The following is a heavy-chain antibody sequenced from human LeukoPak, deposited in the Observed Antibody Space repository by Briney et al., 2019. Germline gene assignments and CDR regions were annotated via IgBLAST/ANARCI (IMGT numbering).Heavy chain of an antibody. CDR3: AKGEQWLVNRYYFDY. CDR1: GFTFSSYS. CDR2: ISSSSSYI. J-gene: IGHJ4*02. V-gene: IGHV3-21*01. D-gene: IGHD6-19*01. Sequence: GGSLRLSCAASGFTFSSYSMNWVRQAPGKGLEWVSSISSSSSYIYYADSVKGRFTISRDNSKNTLYLQMNSLRAEDTAVYYCAKGEQWLVNRYYFDYWGQGTLVTVSS.